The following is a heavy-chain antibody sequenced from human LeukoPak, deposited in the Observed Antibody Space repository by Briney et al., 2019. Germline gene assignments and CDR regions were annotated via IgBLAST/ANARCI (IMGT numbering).Heavy chain of an antibody. CDR3: ARESHCGGDCYSGSWFDP. V-gene: IGHV3-30*19. CDR1: GFTFSAYG. Sequence: GGSLRLSCAASGFTFSAYGMHWVRQAPGKGLEWVAVISYDGSNKYYADSVKGRFTISRDNSKNTLYLQMNSLRAEDTAVYYCARESHCGGDCYSGSWFDPWGQGTLVTVSS. CDR2: ISYDGSNK. D-gene: IGHD2-21*02. J-gene: IGHJ5*02.